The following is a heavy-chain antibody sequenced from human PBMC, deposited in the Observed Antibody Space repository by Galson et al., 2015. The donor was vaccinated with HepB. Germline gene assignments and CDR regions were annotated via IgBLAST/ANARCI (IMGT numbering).Heavy chain of an antibody. CDR1: GFTFSSYW. J-gene: IGHJ4*02. CDR2: INSDGSST. D-gene: IGHD7-27*01. Sequence: SLRLSCAASGFTFSSYWMHWVRQAPGKGLVWVSRINSDGSSTSYADSVKGRFTISRDNSKNTLYLQMNSLRAEDTAVYYCARGNGLGIVWNYFDYWGQGALVTVSS. V-gene: IGHV3-74*01. CDR3: ARGNGLGIVWNYFDY.